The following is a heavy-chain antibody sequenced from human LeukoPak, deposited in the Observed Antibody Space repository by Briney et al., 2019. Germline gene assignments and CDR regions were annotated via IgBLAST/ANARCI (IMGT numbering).Heavy chain of an antibody. V-gene: IGHV4-39*07. CDR3: AKGVTFPPTYHYYMDV. D-gene: IGHD5-18*01. Sequence: PSETLSLTCTVSGASISSSSYYWGWIRQPRGKGLEWFVCISYSESSDYNPSLKSRVTISVDTSKNQFSLKLSSVTAADTAVYNCAKGVTFPPTYHYYMDVWGKGTTVTVSS. J-gene: IGHJ6*03. CDR1: GASISSSSYY. CDR2: ISYSESS.